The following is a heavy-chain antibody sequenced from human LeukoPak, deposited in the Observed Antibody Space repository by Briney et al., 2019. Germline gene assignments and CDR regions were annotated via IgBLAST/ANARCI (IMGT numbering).Heavy chain of an antibody. J-gene: IGHJ4*02. V-gene: IGHV1-58*02. Sequence: ASVKVSCKASGFTFTSSAMQWVRQARGQRLEWIGWIVVSSGNTNYAQKFQERVTITRHMSTSTAYMELSSLRSEDTAVYYCAADGPNYYDRSGHLRYWGQETLVTVSS. D-gene: IGHD3-22*01. CDR1: GFTFTSSA. CDR3: AADGPNYYDRSGHLRY. CDR2: IVVSSGNT.